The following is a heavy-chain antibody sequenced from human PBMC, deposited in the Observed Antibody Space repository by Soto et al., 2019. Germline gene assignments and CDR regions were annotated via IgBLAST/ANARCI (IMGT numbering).Heavy chain of an antibody. Sequence: EVHLVESGGGLVQTGGSLRLSCAISESTISRDWMNWVRQAPGKGLEWVAHTNQDGSEKYYAGSVKGRFTIFRDNAKKSLYLQMNSLRAGDTAMYYCSGGVGDAFWGQGTLVTVSS. CDR2: TNQDGSEK. V-gene: IGHV3-7*01. CDR3: SGGVGDAF. D-gene: IGHD1-26*01. J-gene: IGHJ4*02. CDR1: ESTISRDW.